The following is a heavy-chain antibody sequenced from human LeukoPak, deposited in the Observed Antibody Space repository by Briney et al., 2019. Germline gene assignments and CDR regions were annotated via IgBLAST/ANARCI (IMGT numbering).Heavy chain of an antibody. V-gene: IGHV3-9*01. CDR1: GFTFDDYA. CDR2: ISWNSGSI. J-gene: IGHJ4*02. Sequence: GGSLRLSCAASGFTFDDYAMHWVRQAPGKGLEWVSGISWNSGSIGYADSVKGRFTISRDNAKNSLYLQMNSLRAEDTALYYCAKDIYPYSSSSIPFDYWGQGTLVTVSS. D-gene: IGHD6-6*01. CDR3: AKDIYPYSSSSIPFDY.